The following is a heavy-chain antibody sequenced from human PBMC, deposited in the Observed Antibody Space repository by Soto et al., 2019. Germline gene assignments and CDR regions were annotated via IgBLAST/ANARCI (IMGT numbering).Heavy chain of an antibody. V-gene: IGHV3-33*01. J-gene: IGHJ3*02. CDR1: GFTFSSYG. D-gene: IGHD3-22*01. CDR3: AREPYYYVSSGYLSYDAFEI. Sequence: QVQLVESGGGVVQPGRSLRLSCAASGFTFSSYGMHWVRQAPGKGLEWVAVIWYDGSNKYYADSVKGRFTISRDNSKNTLYVQMSSLRAEDTAVYYCAREPYYYVSSGYLSYDAFEIWGQGTMVTVSS. CDR2: IWYDGSNK.